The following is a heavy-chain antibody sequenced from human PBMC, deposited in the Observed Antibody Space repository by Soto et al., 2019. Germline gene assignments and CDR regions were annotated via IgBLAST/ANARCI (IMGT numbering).Heavy chain of an antibody. D-gene: IGHD2-15*01. CDR1: GFTFSSYT. J-gene: IGHJ4*01. V-gene: IGHV3-23*01. CDR2: ISGSGGST. Sequence: EVQLLESGGGLVQPGGSLRLSCAASGFTFSSYTMSWVRQAPGKGLEWVSTISGSGGSTNYADSVKGRFTISRDNSKNTLYLQMNSLRAEDTAVYYCAKREYCSGGSCYLYDYWGHGTLVTVSS. CDR3: AKREYCSGGSCYLYDY.